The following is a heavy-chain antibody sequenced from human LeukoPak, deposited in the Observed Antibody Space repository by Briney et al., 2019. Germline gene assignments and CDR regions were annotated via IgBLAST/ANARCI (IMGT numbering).Heavy chain of an antibody. D-gene: IGHD1-26*01. J-gene: IGHJ4*02. CDR3: ARDTPTYFDY. V-gene: IGHV4-61*01. CDR2: IYYSGST. CDR1: GASVSSGNYY. Sequence: NPSESLSLTCTVSGASVSSGNYYWSWIRQPPGKGLEWIGYIYYSGSTNYNPSLKSRVTISVDTSRNQFSLKLSSVTAADTAVYYCARDTPTYFDYWGQGTLVTVSS.